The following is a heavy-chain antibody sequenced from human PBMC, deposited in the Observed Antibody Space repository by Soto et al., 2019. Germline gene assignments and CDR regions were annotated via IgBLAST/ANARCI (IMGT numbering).Heavy chain of an antibody. V-gene: IGHV4-59*01. CDR2: IYYSGST. J-gene: IGHJ4*02. Sequence: SETLSLTCTVSSGSISFYYWSWIRQPPGKGLEWIGYIYYSGSTNHNPSLKSRVTISVDTSKNQFSLKLSSVTAADTAVYYCARGNDYGDYYFDYWGQGTLVTVSS. CDR3: ARGNDYGDYYFDY. D-gene: IGHD4-17*01. CDR1: SGSISFYY.